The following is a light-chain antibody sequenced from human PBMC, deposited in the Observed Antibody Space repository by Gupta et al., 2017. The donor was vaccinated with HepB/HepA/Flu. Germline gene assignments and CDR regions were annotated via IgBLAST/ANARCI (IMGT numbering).Light chain of an antibody. CDR1: QSIISY. CDR2: DAS. Sequence: EIVLTPSPATLSLSPGERATLSCRSSQSIISYLAWYQQKPGQAPMLLIYDASARATRIPTSFSRGCFVADFALTLRLLEPGDFAVSYFQQRSRWPPTFGQGTKVEIK. CDR3: QQRSRWPPT. J-gene: IGKJ1*01. V-gene: IGKV3-11*01.